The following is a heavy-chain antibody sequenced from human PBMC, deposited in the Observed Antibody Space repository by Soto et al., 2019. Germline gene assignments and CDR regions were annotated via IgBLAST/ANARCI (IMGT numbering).Heavy chain of an antibody. D-gene: IGHD4-4*01. CDR1: GFTFSSYA. CDR2: ISYDGSNK. CDR3: ARGNIANDYSNYWLGYYYYGMDV. V-gene: IGHV3-30-3*01. Sequence: GGSLRLSCAASGFTFSSYAMHWVRQAPGKGLELVAVISYDGSNKYYADSVKSRFTISRDNSKNTLYLQMNSLRAEDTAVYYCARGNIANDYSNYWLGYYYYGMDVWGQGTTVTVSS. J-gene: IGHJ6*02.